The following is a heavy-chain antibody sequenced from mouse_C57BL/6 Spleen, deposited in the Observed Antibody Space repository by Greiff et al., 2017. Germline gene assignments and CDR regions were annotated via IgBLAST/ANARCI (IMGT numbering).Heavy chain of an antibody. CDR3: AYYGSIDYAMDY. CDR2: INPSSGYT. J-gene: IGHJ4*01. V-gene: IGHV1-7*01. CDR1: GYTFTSYW. Sequence: QVQLKESGAELAKPGASVKLSCKASGYTFTSYWMHWVKQRPGQGLEWIGYINPSSGYTKYNQKFKDKATLTADKSSSTAYMQLSSRTYEDSAVYYCAYYGSIDYAMDYWGQGTSVTVSS. D-gene: IGHD1-1*01.